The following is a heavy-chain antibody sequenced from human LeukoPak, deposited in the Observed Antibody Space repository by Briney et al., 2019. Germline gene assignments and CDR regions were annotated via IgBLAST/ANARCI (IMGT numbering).Heavy chain of an antibody. Sequence: GGSLRLSCAASGFTFSNYTMNWVRQAPGQGLEWVSSISSSSSYIYYADSMQGRFTMSRDNAKNSLCLQMNSLRAEDTAVYYCVSVPYYYHSCFWGQGTLVTVSS. V-gene: IGHV3-21*01. CDR3: VSVPYYYHSCF. CDR1: GFTFSNYT. D-gene: IGHD3-22*01. CDR2: ISSSSSYI. J-gene: IGHJ4*02.